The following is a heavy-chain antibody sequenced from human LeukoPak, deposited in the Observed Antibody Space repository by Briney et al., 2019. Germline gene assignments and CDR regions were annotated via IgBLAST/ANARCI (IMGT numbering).Heavy chain of an antibody. D-gene: IGHD6-25*01. CDR3: ARYGFSSAWQGGWHAFHI. J-gene: IGHJ3*02. CDR1: GYTFTSYY. CDR2: INPTSGDT. Sequence: GASVKVSCKASGYTFTSYYVHWVRQAPGQGLEWMGIINPTSGDTDYAQNFQGRVTMTRDMSTSTVYMELSSLRSEDTAVYYCARYGFSSAWQGGWHAFHIWGLGTMVTASS. V-gene: IGHV1-46*01.